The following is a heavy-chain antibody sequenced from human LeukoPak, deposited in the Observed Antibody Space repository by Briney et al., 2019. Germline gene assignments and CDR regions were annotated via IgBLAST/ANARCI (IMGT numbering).Heavy chain of an antibody. J-gene: IGHJ4*02. CDR3: ARVGLTMIVVVMCYFDY. V-gene: IGHV3-23*01. Sequence: GGSLRLSCAASGFTFSSYAMSWVRQAPGKGLEWVSTISGSGGSTYYADSVKGRFTISRDNSKNTLYLQMNSLRDEDTAVYYCARVGLTMIVVVMCYFDYWGQGTLVTVSS. CDR1: GFTFSSYA. CDR2: ISGSGGST. D-gene: IGHD3-22*01.